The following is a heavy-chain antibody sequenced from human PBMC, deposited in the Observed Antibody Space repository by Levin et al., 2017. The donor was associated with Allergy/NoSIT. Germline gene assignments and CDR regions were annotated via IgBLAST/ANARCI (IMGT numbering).Heavy chain of an antibody. D-gene: IGHD3-9*01. V-gene: IGHV4-39*02. CDR1: GGSISSSSYY. CDR3: AREGRYYDILTGQRGVVWFDP. CDR2: IYYSGST. Sequence: SETLSLTCTVSGGSISSSSYYWGWIRQPPGKGLEWIGSIYYSGSTYYNPSLKSRVTISVDTSKNQFSLKLRSVTAADTAVYYCAREGRYYDILTGQRGVVWFDPWGQGTLVTVSS. J-gene: IGHJ5*02.